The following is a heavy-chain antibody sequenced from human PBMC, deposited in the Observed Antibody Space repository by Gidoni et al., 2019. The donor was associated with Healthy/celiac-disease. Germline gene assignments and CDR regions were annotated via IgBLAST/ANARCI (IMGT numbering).Heavy chain of an antibody. CDR3: ARDWEFWEYTHYYGMDV. D-gene: IGHD3-3*01. Sequence: QVQLVQSGAEVKKPGASVKVSCKASGYTFTSYYMHWVRQAPGQGLEWMGIINPSGGSTSYAQKFQGRVTMTRDTSTSTVYMELSSLRSEDTAVYYCARDWEFWEYTHYYGMDVWGQGTTVTVSS. CDR1: GYTFTSYY. V-gene: IGHV1-46*01. J-gene: IGHJ6*02. CDR2: INPSGGST.